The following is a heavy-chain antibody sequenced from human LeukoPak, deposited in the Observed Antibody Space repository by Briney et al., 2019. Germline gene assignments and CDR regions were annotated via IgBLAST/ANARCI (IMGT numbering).Heavy chain of an antibody. Sequence: SETLSLTCTVSGGPMRSYYWSWIRQPPGKGLEWIGYIYYSGNTKYNPSLKSRVTISVDTSKSQFSLKLSSVTASDTAVYYCARHDDYYDSDDASDIWGQGTKVIVSS. CDR2: IYYSGNT. CDR1: GGPMRSYY. D-gene: IGHD3-22*01. J-gene: IGHJ3*02. V-gene: IGHV4-59*08. CDR3: ARHDDYYDSDDASDI.